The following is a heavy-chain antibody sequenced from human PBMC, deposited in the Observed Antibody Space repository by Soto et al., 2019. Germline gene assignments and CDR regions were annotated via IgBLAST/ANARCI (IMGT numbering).Heavy chain of an antibody. CDR3: AHSIRYFDWLHRYFDY. CDR1: GFSLSTSGVG. V-gene: IGHV2-5*05. D-gene: IGHD3-9*01. CDR2: IYWDDDK. Sequence: QITLKESGPTLVKPTQTLTLTCTFSGFSLSTSGVGVGWIRQPPGKALEWLALIYWDDDKRYGPSLKSRLTITKDTSKNQVVLTMTNMDPVDTATYYCAHSIRYFDWLHRYFDYWGQGTLVTVSS. J-gene: IGHJ4*02.